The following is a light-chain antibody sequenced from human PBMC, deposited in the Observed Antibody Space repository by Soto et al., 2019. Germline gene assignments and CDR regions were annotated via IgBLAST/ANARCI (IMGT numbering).Light chain of an antibody. J-gene: IGLJ1*01. CDR2: DVS. Sequence: QSALTQPASVSGSPGQSITISCTGTSSDVGGYSYISWYQHNPGRAPKLMIYDVSNRPSGVSDRFSGSKSGNTASLTISRLQAEDEADYYCSSYTTSSTYVFGSGTKLTV. CDR1: SSDVGGYSY. V-gene: IGLV2-14*03. CDR3: SSYTTSSTYV.